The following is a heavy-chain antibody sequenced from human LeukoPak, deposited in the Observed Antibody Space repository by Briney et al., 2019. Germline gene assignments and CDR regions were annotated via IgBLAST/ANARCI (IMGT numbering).Heavy chain of an antibody. CDR2: IYSGGRT. D-gene: IGHD3-3*01. CDR3: AKAGGDTIDFDY. CDR1: RFTVSSTY. Sequence: PGGSLRLSCAASRFTVSSTYMSWVRQAPGKGLEWVSVIYSGGRTYYADSVKGRFTISRDNSKNTLYLQMNSLRAEDTAVYYCAKAGGDTIDFDYWGQGTLVTVSS. J-gene: IGHJ4*02. V-gene: IGHV3-53*01.